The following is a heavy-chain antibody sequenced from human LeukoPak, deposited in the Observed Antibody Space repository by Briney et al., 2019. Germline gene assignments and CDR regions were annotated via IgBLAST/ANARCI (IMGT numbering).Heavy chain of an antibody. CDR2: IYYSGST. V-gene: IGHV4-59*01. D-gene: IGHD6-19*01. CDR1: GGSLSSYY. Sequence: SETLSLTCTVSGGSLSSYYWSWLRQPPGKGLEWIGYIYYSGSTNYNPSLKSRVTISVDTSKNQFSLKLSSVTAADTAVYYCARVSQWLVNWGQGTLVTVSS. CDR3: ARVSQWLVN. J-gene: IGHJ4*02.